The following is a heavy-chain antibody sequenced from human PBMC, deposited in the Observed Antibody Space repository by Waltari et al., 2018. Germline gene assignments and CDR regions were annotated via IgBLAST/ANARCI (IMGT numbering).Heavy chain of an antibody. J-gene: IGHJ4*02. CDR3: ARERDGYNPLFDY. CDR2: IIPIFGTA. D-gene: IGHD5-12*01. Sequence: QVQLVQSGTEVKKPGSSVKVSCTASGGPFSSYAISWVRQAPGQGLEWMGGIIPIFGTANYAQKFQGRVTITADESTSTAYMELSSLRSEDTAVYYCARERDGYNPLFDYWGQGTLVTVSS. CDR1: GGPFSSYA. V-gene: IGHV1-69*12.